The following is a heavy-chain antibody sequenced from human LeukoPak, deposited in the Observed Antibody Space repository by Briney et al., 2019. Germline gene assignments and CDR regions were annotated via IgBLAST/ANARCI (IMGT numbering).Heavy chain of an antibody. CDR3: ARDLGYSSSWYRDQSGFDY. CDR1: GFTFSSYA. CDR2: ISYDGSNK. J-gene: IGHJ4*02. V-gene: IGHV3-30-3*01. Sequence: GGSLRLSCAASGFTFSSYAMHWVRQAPGKGLEWVAVISYDGSNKYYADSVKGRFTISRDNSKNTLYLQMNSLRAEDPAVYYCARDLGYSSSWYRDQSGFDYWGQGTLVTVSS. D-gene: IGHD6-13*01.